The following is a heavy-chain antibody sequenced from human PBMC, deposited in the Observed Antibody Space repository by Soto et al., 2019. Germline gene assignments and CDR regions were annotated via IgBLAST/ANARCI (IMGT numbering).Heavy chain of an antibody. CDR1: GFSFSTYA. CDR2: ISPDSRFI. Sequence: EVQLMESGGGLVKPGGSLRLSCAASGFSFSTYAMNWVRRASGKGLEWVSSISPDSRFIYYADSVRGRFTISRDDAESSLYLHMNSLRAEDTAIYYCTRTPPAPPGRRNYFSGMDVWGQGTTATVSS. J-gene: IGHJ6*02. V-gene: IGHV3-21*01. D-gene: IGHD6-13*01. CDR3: TRTPPAPPGRRNYFSGMDV.